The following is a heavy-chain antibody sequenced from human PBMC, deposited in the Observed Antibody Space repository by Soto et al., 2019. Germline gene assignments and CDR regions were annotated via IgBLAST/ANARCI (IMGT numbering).Heavy chain of an antibody. CDR3: ARQRPPVAPHDF. D-gene: IGHD6-19*01. J-gene: IGHJ4*02. V-gene: IGHV5-51*01. Sequence: AECLTTFRRVLGYRFTTFGLALVRQMPGKGLEWMGIIHAGDSYTLYSPSFQGPVTMSVDRSINTAYMQWSSLKASDSGMYYCARQRPPVAPHDFWGQGTMVTVSS. CDR2: IHAGDSYT. CDR1: GYRFTTFG.